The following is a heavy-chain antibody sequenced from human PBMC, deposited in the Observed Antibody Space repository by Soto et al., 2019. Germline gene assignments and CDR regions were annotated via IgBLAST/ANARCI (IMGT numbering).Heavy chain of an antibody. J-gene: IGHJ6*02. Sequence: EVQLLESGGGLVQPGGSLRLSCAASGFTFSSYAMSWVRQAPGKGLEWVSAISGSGGSTYYADSVKGRFTISRDNSKNTLYLQMTSLRAEDTAVYYCAKGYSSGWLYYGMDVWGQGTTVTVSS. V-gene: IGHV3-23*01. CDR2: ISGSGGST. CDR3: AKGYSSGWLYYGMDV. D-gene: IGHD6-19*01. CDR1: GFTFSSYA.